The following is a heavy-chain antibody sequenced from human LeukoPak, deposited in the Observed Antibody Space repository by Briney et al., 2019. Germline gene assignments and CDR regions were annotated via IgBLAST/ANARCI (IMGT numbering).Heavy chain of an antibody. CDR2: LNTDGSDA. D-gene: IGHD6-19*01. J-gene: IGHJ2*01. V-gene: IGHV3-74*01. CDR1: GFTFSAYW. Sequence: GGSLRLSCAASGFTFSAYWMHWVRQAPGKGLVWVSRLNTDGSDARYADSVQGRFTISRDNAKNTLYLQMNSLRAEDTAVYYCARSEAVAWSFDLWGRGTLVTVSS. CDR3: ARSEAVAWSFDL.